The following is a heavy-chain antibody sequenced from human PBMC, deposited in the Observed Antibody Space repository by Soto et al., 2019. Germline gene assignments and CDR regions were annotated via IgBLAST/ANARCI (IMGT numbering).Heavy chain of an antibody. CDR1: GGSLSKYY. CDR2: ISTSGHV. Sequence: SETLTLTCSVSGGSLSKYYWSWIRQPAGKGLEWIGRISTSGHVVSKVSLRSRLTMSVDMSNNHFSLKLTSVTAADTAVYYCARDNNDFWSLYPLAFDYWGQGALVTVSS. J-gene: IGHJ4*02. D-gene: IGHD3-3*01. CDR3: ARDNNDFWSLYPLAFDY. V-gene: IGHV4-4*07.